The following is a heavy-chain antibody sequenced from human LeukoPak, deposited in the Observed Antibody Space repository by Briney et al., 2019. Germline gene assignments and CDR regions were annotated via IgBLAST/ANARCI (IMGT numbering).Heavy chain of an antibody. CDR2: MHYSGDT. CDR3: ASPSGGRYRDDALDI. J-gene: IGHJ3*02. Sequence: SETLSLTCTVSGGSISSFFWSWIRQPPGKGLEWIGSMHYSGDTKYNLSLRSRVTISVDMSKNQISLKLNSVTAADTAVYHCASPSGGRYRDDALDIWGQGTMVTVSS. V-gene: IGHV4-59*01. CDR1: GGSISSFF. D-gene: IGHD3-10*01.